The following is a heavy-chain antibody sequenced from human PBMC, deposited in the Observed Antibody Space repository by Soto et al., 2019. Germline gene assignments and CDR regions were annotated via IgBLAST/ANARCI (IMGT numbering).Heavy chain of an antibody. CDR2: ISSSSSTI. CDR3: ARGQQLAPLDY. CDR1: GFTFSSYS. J-gene: IGHJ4*02. D-gene: IGHD6-13*01. Sequence: GGSLRLSCAASGFTFSSYSMNWVRQAPGKGLEWVSYISSSSSTIYYADSVKGRFTISRDNAKNSLYLQMNSLRAEDTAVYYCARGQQLAPLDYWGQGTLVTVSS. V-gene: IGHV3-48*01.